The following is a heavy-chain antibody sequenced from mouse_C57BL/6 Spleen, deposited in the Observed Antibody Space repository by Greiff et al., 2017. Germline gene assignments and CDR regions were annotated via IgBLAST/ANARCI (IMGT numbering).Heavy chain of an antibody. CDR2: IDPSDSYT. CDR1: GYTFTSYW. V-gene: IGHV1-50*01. D-gene: IGHD2-5*01. CDR3: ARSHYSNYVNY. Sequence: QVHVKQSGAELVKPGASVKLSCKASGYTFTSYWMQWVKQRPGQGLEWIGEIDPSDSYTNYNQKFKGKATLTVDTSSSTAYMQLSSLTSEDSAVYYCARSHYSNYVNYWGQGTTLTVSS. J-gene: IGHJ2*01.